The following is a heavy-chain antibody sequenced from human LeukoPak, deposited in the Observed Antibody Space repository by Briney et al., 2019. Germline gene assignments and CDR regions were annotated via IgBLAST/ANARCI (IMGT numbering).Heavy chain of an antibody. V-gene: IGHV3-7*01. CDR3: ARDDGMDV. CDR1: GFSFGSSW. CDR2: INPDGSEK. Sequence: GSLRLSCAASGFSFGSSWMDWVRQAPGKGLEWVASINPDGSEKYSVDSVKGRFTISRDNAKNSLYLQMNSLRAEDTAVYYCARDDGMDVWGQGTTVTVSS. J-gene: IGHJ6*02.